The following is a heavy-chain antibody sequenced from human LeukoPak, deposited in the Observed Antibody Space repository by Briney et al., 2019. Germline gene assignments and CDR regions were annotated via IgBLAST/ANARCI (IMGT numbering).Heavy chain of an antibody. CDR3: ARGFSSSWYSTAGRPEQLDY. CDR1: GFTVSSNY. D-gene: IGHD6-13*01. V-gene: IGHV3-66*01. J-gene: IGHJ4*02. Sequence: GGSLRLSCVASGFTVSSNYMRWVRQAPGKGLDWVSSLYSGGRTDYADSVRGRFPISRDNSKNQLYLQMKSLRAEDTAVYYCARGFSSSWYSTAGRPEQLDYWGQGTLVTVSS. CDR2: LYSGGRT.